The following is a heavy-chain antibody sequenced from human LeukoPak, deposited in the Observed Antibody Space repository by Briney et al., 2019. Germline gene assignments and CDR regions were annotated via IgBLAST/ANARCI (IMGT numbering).Heavy chain of an antibody. Sequence: GGSLRLSRAASGFTFSTYGMSWVRQAPGKGLEWVSAISGSGGSTYYADSVKGLFTISRDNSKNTLYLQMNSLRVEDTAVYYCANYIGGGYVDYSAQGTLVTVSS. CDR3: ANYIGGGYVDY. J-gene: IGHJ4*02. D-gene: IGHD3-22*01. CDR1: GFTFSTYG. CDR2: ISGSGGST. V-gene: IGHV3-23*01.